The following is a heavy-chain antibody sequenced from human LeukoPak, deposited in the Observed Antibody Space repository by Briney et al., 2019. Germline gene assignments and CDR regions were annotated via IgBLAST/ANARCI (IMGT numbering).Heavy chain of an antibody. Sequence: HSGGSLRLSCAASGFTFNSYAMSWVRQAPWERLQWVSGISDSGGNTYYADSVRGRFTISRDNSKNTLYLQMNSLRAEDTAIYYCAKGGWSSYFDYWGQGALVTVSS. CDR3: AKGGWSSYFDY. J-gene: IGHJ4*02. V-gene: IGHV3-23*01. D-gene: IGHD6-6*01. CDR1: GFTFNSYA. CDR2: ISDSGGNT.